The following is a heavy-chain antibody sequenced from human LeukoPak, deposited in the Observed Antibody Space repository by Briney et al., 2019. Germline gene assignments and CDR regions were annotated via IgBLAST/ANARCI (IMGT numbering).Heavy chain of an antibody. Sequence: SETLSLTCTISDDSISSNRYFWAWIRQPPGKGLEWIASINYSGRTYYNPSLMSRLTISVDTTKRQFSLKMTSVTAADTALYYCARDIDDVGALLDFWGQGTLVAVSS. J-gene: IGHJ4*02. D-gene: IGHD1-26*01. CDR1: DDSISSNRYF. CDR3: ARDIDDVGALLDF. V-gene: IGHV4-39*07. CDR2: INYSGRT.